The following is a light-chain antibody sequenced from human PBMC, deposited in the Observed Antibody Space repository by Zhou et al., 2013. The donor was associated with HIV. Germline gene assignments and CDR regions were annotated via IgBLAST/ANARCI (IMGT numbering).Light chain of an antibody. V-gene: IGKV3-11*01. CDR3: QQRSSWPPSFT. J-gene: IGKJ3*01. Sequence: EIVLTQSPATLSLSPGDRATLSCRASQSVSSYLAWYQQKPGQAPRLLIYDASNRATGIPARFSGSGSGTDFTLTISSLEPEDFAVYYCQQRSSWPPSFTFGPGTKVDIK. CDR1: QSVSSY. CDR2: DAS.